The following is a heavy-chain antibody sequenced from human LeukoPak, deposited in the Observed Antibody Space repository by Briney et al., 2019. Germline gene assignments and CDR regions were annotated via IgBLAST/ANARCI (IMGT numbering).Heavy chain of an antibody. D-gene: IGHD3-22*01. J-gene: IGHJ4*02. CDR3: ARGPVGYYYDSSGYDLGTN. V-gene: IGHV1-2*02. CDR1: GYTFTGYY. CDR2: INPNSGGT. Sequence: ASEKVSCKASGYTFTGYYMHWVRQAPGQGIEWMGWINPNSGGTNYAQKFQGRVTMTRDTSISTAYMELSRLRSDDTAVYYCARGPVGYYYDSSGYDLGTNWGQGTLVTVSS.